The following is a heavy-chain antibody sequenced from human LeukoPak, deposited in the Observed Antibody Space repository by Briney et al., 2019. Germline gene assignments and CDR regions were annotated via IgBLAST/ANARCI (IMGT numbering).Heavy chain of an antibody. J-gene: IGHJ4*02. CDR2: ISRDSNYI. Sequence: GRSLRLSCAASGFTFSSYAMNWVRQARGKGLEWVSSISRDSNYIYYADSVKGRFTISRDNAKNSLYLQMNSLRAEDTAVYYCARELTYSDYWGQGTLVTVSS. CDR3: ARELTYSDY. D-gene: IGHD4-11*01. CDR1: GFTFSSYA. V-gene: IGHV3-21*01.